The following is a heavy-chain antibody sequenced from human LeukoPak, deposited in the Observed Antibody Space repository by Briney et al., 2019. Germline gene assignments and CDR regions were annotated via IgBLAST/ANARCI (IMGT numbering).Heavy chain of an antibody. Sequence: GESLKISCKGSGYRFTSYWIGWVRQMPGKDLEWIGIIYTGDSDTRYTPSFQGQVTISADKSISTAYLQWSSLKASDTAMYYCAQLSGYSYIDYWGQGTLVTVSS. CDR3: AQLSGYSYIDY. CDR1: GYRFTSYW. D-gene: IGHD5-18*01. J-gene: IGHJ4*02. V-gene: IGHV5-51*01. CDR2: IYTGDSDT.